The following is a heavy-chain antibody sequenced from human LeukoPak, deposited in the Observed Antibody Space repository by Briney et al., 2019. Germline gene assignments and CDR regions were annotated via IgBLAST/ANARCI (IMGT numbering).Heavy chain of an antibody. D-gene: IGHD3-3*01. CDR3: AREGIFGVVTHSYYYGMDV. J-gene: IGHJ6*02. CDR1: GYTFTSYY. CDR2: INPSGGST. V-gene: IGHV1-46*01. Sequence: ASVMVSCKASGYTFTSYYMHWVRQAPGQGLEWMGIINPSGGSTSYAQKFQGRVTMTRDTSTSTVYLELSSLRSEDTAVYYCAREGIFGVVTHSYYYGMDVWGQGTTVTVSS.